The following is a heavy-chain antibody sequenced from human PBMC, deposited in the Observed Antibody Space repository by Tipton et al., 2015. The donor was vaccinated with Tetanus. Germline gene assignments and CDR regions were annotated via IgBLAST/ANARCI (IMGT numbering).Heavy chain of an antibody. V-gene: IGHV3-7*05. CDR1: GFTFSSYW. CDR3: AKDSVRQWLVPNWFDP. CDR2: IKQDGSEK. J-gene: IGHJ5*02. Sequence: SLRLSCAASGFTFSSYWMSWVRQAPGKGLEWVANIKQDGSEKYYVDSVKGRFTISRDNAKNSLYLQMNSLRAEDTAVYYCAKDSVRQWLVPNWFDPWGQGTLVTVSS. D-gene: IGHD6-19*01.